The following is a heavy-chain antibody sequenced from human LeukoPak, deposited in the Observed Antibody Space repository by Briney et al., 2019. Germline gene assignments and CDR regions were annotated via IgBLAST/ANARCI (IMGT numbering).Heavy chain of an antibody. D-gene: IGHD5-12*01. J-gene: IGHJ5*02. CDR1: GFTFGDYA. Sequence: GGSLRLSCTASGFTFGDYAMSWVRQAPGKGLEWVSAISGSGGSTYYADSVRGRFTISRDNSKNTLYLQMNSLRAEDTAVYYCAKLRGYSGYDFFLSWGQGTLVTVSS. CDR2: ISGSGGST. CDR3: AKLRGYSGYDFFLS. V-gene: IGHV3-23*01.